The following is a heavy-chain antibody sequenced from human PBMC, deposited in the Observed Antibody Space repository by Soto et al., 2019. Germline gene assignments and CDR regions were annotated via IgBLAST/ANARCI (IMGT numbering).Heavy chain of an antibody. CDR1: GFTFSSYD. CDR2: IGTAGDT. V-gene: IGHV3-13*01. J-gene: IGHJ5*02. Sequence: GGSLRLSCAASGFTFSSYDMHWVRQATGKGLEWVSAIGTAGDTYYPGSVKGRFTISRENAKNSLYLQMNSLRAGDTAVYYCARGVGGVDTAMDTYNWFDPWGQGTLVTVSS. CDR3: ARGVGGVDTAMDTYNWFDP. D-gene: IGHD5-18*01.